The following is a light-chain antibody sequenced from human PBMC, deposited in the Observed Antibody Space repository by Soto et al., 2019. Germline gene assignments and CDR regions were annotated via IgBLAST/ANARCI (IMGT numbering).Light chain of an antibody. J-gene: IGKJ1*01. CDR1: QSISIY. CDR2: AAS. CDR3: QQTDTFPRT. V-gene: IGKV1-39*01. Sequence: DIQMTQSPSTLPGSGGDRVTITCQASQSISIYLNWYQHKPGKAPKLLIYAASSLQTGVPSRFSGSRSGTDFALTISSLQREDFATYYCQQTDTFPRTFGQGTKVDIK.